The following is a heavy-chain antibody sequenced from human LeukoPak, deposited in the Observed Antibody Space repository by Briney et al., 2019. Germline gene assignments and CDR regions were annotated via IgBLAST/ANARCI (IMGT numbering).Heavy chain of an antibody. Sequence: PGGSLRLSCAASGFTFSIYNMNWVRQAPGKGREWGSYISISSSTIYYADSVKGRFTISRDNAKNSLYLQMNSLRDEDTAVYYCARGRGDGYTYFDYWGQGTLVTVSS. CDR2: ISISSSTI. CDR3: ARGRGDGYTYFDY. CDR1: GFTFSIYN. J-gene: IGHJ4*02. D-gene: IGHD5-24*01. V-gene: IGHV3-48*02.